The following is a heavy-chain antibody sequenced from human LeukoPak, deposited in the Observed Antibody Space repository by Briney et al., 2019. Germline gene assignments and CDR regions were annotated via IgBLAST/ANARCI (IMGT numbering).Heavy chain of an antibody. CDR3: ARRYCSSTSCCGLDP. CDR1: GGSISSGGYS. V-gene: IGHV4-30-2*01. J-gene: IGHJ5*02. CDR2: IYHSGST. Sequence: SQTLSLTCAVSGGSISSGGYSWSWIRQPPGKGLEWIGYIYHSGSTYYNPSPKSRVTISVDRSKNQFSLKLSPVTAADTAVYYCARRYCSSTSCCGLDPWGQGTLVTVSS. D-gene: IGHD2-2*01.